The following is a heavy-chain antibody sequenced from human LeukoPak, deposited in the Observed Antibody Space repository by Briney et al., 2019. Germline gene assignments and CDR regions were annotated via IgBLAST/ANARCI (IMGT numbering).Heavy chain of an antibody. J-gene: IGHJ4*02. CDR3: ARGGADFDY. V-gene: IGHV4-34*01. CDR1: GGSFSGYY. CDR2: INHSGST. Sequence: SETLSLTCAVYGGSFSGYYWSWIRQPPGKGLEWIGEINHSGSTNYNPSLKSRVTISVDTSKNQFSLKLSSVTAADTAVYYRARGGADFDYWGQGTLVTVSS. D-gene: IGHD3-16*01.